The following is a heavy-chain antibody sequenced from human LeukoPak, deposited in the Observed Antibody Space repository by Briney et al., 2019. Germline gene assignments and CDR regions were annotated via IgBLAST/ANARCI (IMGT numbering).Heavy chain of an antibody. J-gene: IGHJ4*02. D-gene: IGHD4-17*01. Sequence: HPGGSLRLSCAASGFTFSSYAMSWVRQAPGKGLEWVSAISGSGGSTYYADSVKGRFTISRDNSKNTLYLQMNSLRAEDTAVYYCARDSLPKDYGDPLFDYWGQGTLVTVSS. CDR2: ISGSGGST. CDR1: GFTFSSYA. V-gene: IGHV3-23*01. CDR3: ARDSLPKDYGDPLFDY.